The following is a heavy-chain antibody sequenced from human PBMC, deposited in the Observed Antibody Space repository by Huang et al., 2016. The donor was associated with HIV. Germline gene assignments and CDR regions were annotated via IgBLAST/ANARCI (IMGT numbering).Heavy chain of an antibody. Sequence: QLQLEQSGAEVKKPGASVKVSCKASGDTLHAYDINEVRQAPGQGREVIELGTPNSGPTGFAHTVQGSGAMTWSPSITTAYVELRNLRSDDTALYYCARRVGTKICSDVVCYRRWCLDLWGRGTLVTVSS. CDR3: ARRVGTKICSDVVCYRRWCLDL. V-gene: IGHV1-8*01. J-gene: IGHJ2*01. CDR2: GTPNSGPT. CDR1: GDTLHAYD. D-gene: IGHD2-8*01.